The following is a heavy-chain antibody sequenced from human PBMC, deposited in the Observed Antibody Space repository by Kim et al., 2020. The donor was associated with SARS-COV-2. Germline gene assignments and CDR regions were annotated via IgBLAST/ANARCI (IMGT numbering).Heavy chain of an antibody. D-gene: IGHD6-19*01. Sequence: VKGRFTISRDNSKNTLYLQMNSLRAEDTAVYYCAREASVAGIYYYYGMDVWGQGTTVTVSS. V-gene: IGHV3-30*07. CDR3: AREASVAGIYYYYGMDV. J-gene: IGHJ6*02.